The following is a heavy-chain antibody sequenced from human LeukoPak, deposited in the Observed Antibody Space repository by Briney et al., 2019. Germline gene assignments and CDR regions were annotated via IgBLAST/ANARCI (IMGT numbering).Heavy chain of an antibody. CDR1: GYSFTNYW. CDR2: IYRGDSIT. J-gene: IGHJ4*02. D-gene: IGHD6-13*01. Sequence: AASLEFSSTGSGYSFTNYWICWGRQMAGKGLGLGGIIYRGDSITTYSQYVQGQDTIAADKSITTAYLQWRSLKASDTAMYYCARGPPWVAEVGQTAYFDYWGQGTLVTVSS. CDR3: ARGPPWVAEVGQTAYFDY. V-gene: IGHV5-51*01.